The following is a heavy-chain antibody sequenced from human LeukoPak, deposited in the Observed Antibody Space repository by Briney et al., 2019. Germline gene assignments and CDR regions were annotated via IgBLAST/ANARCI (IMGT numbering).Heavy chain of an antibody. CDR3: ARKWGIPSIAAAGTGVGAFDI. CDR1: GFTFSSYA. V-gene: IGHV3-23*01. Sequence: GGSLRLSCAASGFTFSSYAMSWVRQAPGKGLEWVSAISGSGGSTYYADSVKGRFTISRDNSKNTLHLQMNSLRAEDTAVYYCARKWGIPSIAAAGTGVGAFDIWGQGTMVTVSS. CDR2: ISGSGGST. D-gene: IGHD6-13*01. J-gene: IGHJ3*02.